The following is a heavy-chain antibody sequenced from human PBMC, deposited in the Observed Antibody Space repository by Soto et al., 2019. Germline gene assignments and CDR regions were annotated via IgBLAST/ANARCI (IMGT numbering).Heavy chain of an antibody. CDR3: TVWGWGNDFGAA. CDR1: GFTFSDHY. D-gene: IGHD3-16*01. CDR2: SKNKADSYTT. J-gene: IGHJ4*02. V-gene: IGHV3-72*01. Sequence: EVQLVESGGGLVQPGGSLRLSCAASGFTFSDHYMDWVRQAPGKGLGWVGRSKNKADSYTTEYAASVKGRFTISRDGSKNSLFMQMNGLYTEDTAVHYCTVWGWGNDFGAAWGQGILVTVSS.